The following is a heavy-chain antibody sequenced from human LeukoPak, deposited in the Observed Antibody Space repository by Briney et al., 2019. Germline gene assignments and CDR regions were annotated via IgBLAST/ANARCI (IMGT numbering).Heavy chain of an antibody. V-gene: IGHV3-11*04. Sequence: GGSLRLSCAASGFTFSDYYMSWIRQAPGKGLEWVSYISSSGSTIYYADSVKGRFTISRDNAKNSLYLQMNSLRAEDTAVYYCERDATSAVVSLVYWGRGTLVTVSS. CDR3: ERDATSAVVSLVY. D-gene: IGHD2-2*01. J-gene: IGHJ4*02. CDR2: ISSSGSTI. CDR1: GFTFSDYY.